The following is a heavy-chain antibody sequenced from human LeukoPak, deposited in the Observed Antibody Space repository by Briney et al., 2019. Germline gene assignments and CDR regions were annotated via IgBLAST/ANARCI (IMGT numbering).Heavy chain of an antibody. D-gene: IGHD3-22*01. CDR2: ISSGSSYI. J-gene: IGHJ4*02. CDR3: AKRVVGGYYDSSGNIDY. Sequence: PGGSLRLSCAASGFTFSSYSMNWVRQAPGKGLEWVSSISSGSSYIYYADSLKGRFTISRDNSKNTLYLQMNSLRAEDTAVYYCAKRVVGGYYDSSGNIDYWGQGTLVTVSS. V-gene: IGHV3-21*04. CDR1: GFTFSSYS.